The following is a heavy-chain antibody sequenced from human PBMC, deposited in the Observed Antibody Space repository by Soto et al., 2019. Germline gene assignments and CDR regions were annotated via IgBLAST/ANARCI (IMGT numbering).Heavy chain of an antibody. J-gene: IGHJ6*02. CDR1: GFTFSSYW. CDR2: INSDGSST. CDR3: ARERVGVVDYYYYGMDV. Sequence: EVQLVESGGGLVQPGGSLRLSCAASGFTFSSYWMHWVRQAPGKGLVWVSRINSDGSSTSYADSVKGRFTISRDNAKNTLYLQMNSLRAEDMAVYYCARERVGVVDYYYYGMDVWGQGTTVTVSS. V-gene: IGHV3-74*01. D-gene: IGHD3-3*01.